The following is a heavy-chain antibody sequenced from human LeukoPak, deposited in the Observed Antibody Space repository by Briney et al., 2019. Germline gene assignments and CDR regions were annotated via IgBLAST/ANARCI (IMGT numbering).Heavy chain of an antibody. CDR3: AREGIAVAGNRPFDP. CDR1: GDSINSSPYY. Sequence: SETLSLTCTVSGDSINSSPYYWGWIRQPPGKGLEWIGSIYYIGSTYKNPSLKGRVTMSVDTSRNQFSLNLSSVTAADTAVYHCAREGIAVAGNRPFDPWGQGTLVTVSS. D-gene: IGHD6-19*01. CDR2: IYYIGST. V-gene: IGHV4-39*02. J-gene: IGHJ5*02.